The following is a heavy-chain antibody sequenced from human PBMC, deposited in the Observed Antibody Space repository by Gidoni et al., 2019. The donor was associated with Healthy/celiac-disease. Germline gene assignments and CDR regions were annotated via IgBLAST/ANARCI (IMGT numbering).Heavy chain of an antibody. J-gene: IGHJ6*02. V-gene: IGHV3-21*01. D-gene: IGHD3-10*01. CDR1: GFTFSSSS. CDR2: ISSSSSYI. CDR3: ARDLWFGELFDYYYYYGMDV. Sequence: EVQLVESGGGLVKPGGSLRLSCAASGFTFSSSSMNWVRQAPGKGLAWVSSISSSSSYIYYADSVKGRFTISRDNAKNSLYLQMNSLRAEDTAVYYCARDLWFGELFDYYYYYGMDVWGQGTTVTVSS.